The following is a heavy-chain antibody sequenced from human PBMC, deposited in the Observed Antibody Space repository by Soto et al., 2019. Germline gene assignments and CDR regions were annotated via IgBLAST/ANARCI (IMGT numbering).Heavy chain of an antibody. CDR1: GGSFNNYA. J-gene: IGHJ6*02. D-gene: IGHD3-10*01. CDR3: AVAMVREILIFESSGMHV. Sequence: QVHLVQSGAEVKKPGSSVKVSCKPSGGSFNNYAVSWVRQAPGQGLEWMGGIIPNFDTPNYAQKFQDRVTIIADESTSTVYMELRSLRSNDTAVYYCAVAMVREILIFESSGMHVWGQGTTVIVSS. V-gene: IGHV1-69*01. CDR2: IIPNFDTP.